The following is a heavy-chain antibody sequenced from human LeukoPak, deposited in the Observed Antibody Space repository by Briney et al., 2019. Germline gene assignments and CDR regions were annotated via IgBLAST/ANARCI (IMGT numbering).Heavy chain of an antibody. CDR2: ISGNGYNT. D-gene: IGHD3-10*01. V-gene: IGHV3-23*01. CDR3: AKGVRLWFAFYFDY. Sequence: GGSLRLSCAASGCTLGTYAISWVRQAPGKGLEWVSAISGNGYNTYYADSVKGRFTISSESSRNTLYLQMHSLRAEDTAVYYCAKGVRLWFAFYFDYWGQGTLVTVSS. CDR1: GCTLGTYA. J-gene: IGHJ4*02.